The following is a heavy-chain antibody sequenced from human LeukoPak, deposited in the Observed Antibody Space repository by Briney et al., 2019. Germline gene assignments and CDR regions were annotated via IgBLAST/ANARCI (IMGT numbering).Heavy chain of an antibody. CDR3: AIGPYCSGGSCYPPSY. Sequence: GGSLRLSCAASGFTFSSYWMHWVRQAPGKGLVWVSRINSDGSSTSHADSVKGRFTIPRDNAKNTLYLQMNSLRAEDTAVYYCAIGPYCSGGSCYPPSYWGQGTLVTVSS. D-gene: IGHD2-15*01. J-gene: IGHJ4*02. V-gene: IGHV3-74*01. CDR1: GFTFSSYW. CDR2: INSDGSST.